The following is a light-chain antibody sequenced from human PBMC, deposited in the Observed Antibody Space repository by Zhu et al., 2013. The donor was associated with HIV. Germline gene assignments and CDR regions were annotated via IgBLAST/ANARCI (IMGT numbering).Light chain of an antibody. Sequence: QSALTQPPSASGSPGQSVTISCTGTSSDVGGYNYVSWYQQPPGTAPKLIIYEVSNRPSGVPDRFSGSKSGKTASLTISGLQAEDEADYYCCSYAGDSTYVFGTGTTVTVL. CDR3: CSYAGDSTYV. J-gene: IGLJ1*01. V-gene: IGLV2-8*01. CDR2: EVS. CDR1: SSDVGGYNY.